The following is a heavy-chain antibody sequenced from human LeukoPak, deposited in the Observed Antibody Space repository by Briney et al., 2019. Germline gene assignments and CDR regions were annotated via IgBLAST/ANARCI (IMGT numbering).Heavy chain of an antibody. V-gene: IGHV3-9*01. CDR1: GFTFYDYA. CDR3: AKDNGDSSYGMEV. D-gene: IGHD4-17*01. J-gene: IGHJ6*01. CDR2: ISWYRGSI. Sequence: GGSLRLSCAASGFTFYDYAVHWVRQSPGKGLEWVSGISWYRGSIVYADSVKRRYTISRDHAHNSLYLEMNSLRAEATALYYCAKDNGDSSYGMEVSGHGGTVTVSS.